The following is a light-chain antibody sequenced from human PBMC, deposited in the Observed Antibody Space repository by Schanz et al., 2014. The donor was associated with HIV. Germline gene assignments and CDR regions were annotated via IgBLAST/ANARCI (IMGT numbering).Light chain of an antibody. Sequence: QSALTQPASVSGSPGQSITISCTGTSSDVGGYNYVSWYQQHPGIAPKLMIYDVSKRPSGVPDRFSGSKSGNTASLTVSGLQDEDEADYYCSSYAGSNNLVVFGGGTKLTVL. V-gene: IGLV2-8*01. CDR3: SSYAGSNNLVV. CDR2: DVS. CDR1: SSDVGGYNY. J-gene: IGLJ2*01.